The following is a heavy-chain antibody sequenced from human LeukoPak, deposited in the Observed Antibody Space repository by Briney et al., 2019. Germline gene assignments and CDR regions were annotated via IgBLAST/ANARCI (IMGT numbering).Heavy chain of an antibody. CDR3: ARAVWWEGENDAFDI. CDR2: ISSSSSYI. CDR1: GFTFSSYS. Sequence: GGSLRLSCAASGFTFSSYSMNWVRQAPGKGLEWVSSISSSSSYIYYADSVKGRFTISRDNAKNSLYLQMNSLRAEGTAVYYCARAVWWEGENDAFDIWGQGTMVTVSS. V-gene: IGHV3-21*01. J-gene: IGHJ3*02. D-gene: IGHD1-26*01.